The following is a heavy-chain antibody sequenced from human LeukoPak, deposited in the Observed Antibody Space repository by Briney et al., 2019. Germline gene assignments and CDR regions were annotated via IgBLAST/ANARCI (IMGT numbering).Heavy chain of an antibody. Sequence: SVKVSCKASGGTFSSYAISWVRQAPGQGLEWMGGIIPIFGTANYAQKFQGRVTITADESTSTAYMELSSLRSEDTAVYYCASPATVTPDAHIDYWGQGTLVTVSS. CDR3: ASPATVTPDAHIDY. D-gene: IGHD4-17*01. V-gene: IGHV1-69*13. CDR2: IIPIFGTA. J-gene: IGHJ4*02. CDR1: GGTFSSYA.